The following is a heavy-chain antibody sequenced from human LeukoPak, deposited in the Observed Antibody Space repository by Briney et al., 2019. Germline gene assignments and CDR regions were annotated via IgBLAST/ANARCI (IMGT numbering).Heavy chain of an antibody. CDR1: GFTFITYS. D-gene: IGHD2-21*02. Sequence: PGGSLRLSCATSGFTFITYSMNWIRQAPGKGLEWVSYISSSSSTIYYADSVKGRFTISIDNAKNSLYLQMNSLRAEDTAVYYCARDAVVVTGKNWFDPWGQGTVVTVSS. CDR3: ARDAVVVTGKNWFDP. J-gene: IGHJ5*02. V-gene: IGHV3-48*01. CDR2: ISSSSSTI.